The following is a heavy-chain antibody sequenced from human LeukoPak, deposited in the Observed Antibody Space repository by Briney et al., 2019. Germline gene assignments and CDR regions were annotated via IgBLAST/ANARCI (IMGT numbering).Heavy chain of an antibody. Sequence: SETLSLTCTVSGGSISSSSYYWGWIRQPPGKGLEWIGSIYYSGSTYYNPSLKSRVTISVDTSKNQFSLKLSSVTAADTAVYYCAREEGLYDYYGSGSLVTYYFDYWGQGTLVTVSS. J-gene: IGHJ4*02. CDR3: AREEGLYDYYGSGSLVTYYFDY. D-gene: IGHD3-10*01. CDR1: GGSISSSSYY. CDR2: IYYSGST. V-gene: IGHV4-39*07.